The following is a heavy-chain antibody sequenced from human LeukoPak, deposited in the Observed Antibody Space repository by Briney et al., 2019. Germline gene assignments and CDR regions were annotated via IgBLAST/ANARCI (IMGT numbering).Heavy chain of an antibody. CDR1: GFTFDDYA. V-gene: IGHV3-9*01. J-gene: IGHJ4*02. CDR2: ISWNSGSI. Sequence: PGRSLRLSCAASGFTFDDYAMHWVRQAPGKGLEWVSGISWNSGSIGYADSVKGRFTISRDNAKNSLYLQMNSLRAEDTAVYYCARDVPIVYWGQGTLVTVSS. CDR3: ARDVPIVY.